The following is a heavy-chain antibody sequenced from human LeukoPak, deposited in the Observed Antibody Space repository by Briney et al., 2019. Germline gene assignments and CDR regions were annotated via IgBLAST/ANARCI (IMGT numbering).Heavy chain of an antibody. D-gene: IGHD3-3*01. CDR3: TRDRFGGAVASWISDY. CDR2: VYHTGST. Sequence: SETLSLTCSVSGGSINNYDWSWIRQAPGKRLEWFGSVYHTGSTDYNHSHRSPVTISVDTTKNHFSLKVTSVTVADTAIYYCTRDRFGGAVASWISDYWGQGILVTVSS. J-gene: IGHJ4*02. V-gene: IGHV4-59*01. CDR1: GGSINNYD.